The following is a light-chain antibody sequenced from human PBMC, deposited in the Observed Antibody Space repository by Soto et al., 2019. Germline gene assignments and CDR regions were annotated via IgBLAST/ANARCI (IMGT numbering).Light chain of an antibody. CDR1: QSVSSN. J-gene: IGKJ1*01. CDR3: QQYNNWPTWT. Sequence: EIVLTQSPCTLSLSPGERATLSCRASQSVSSNVACYQQKPGQAPRLLIYVASTRASGIPARFSGSGSGTEFTLTISSLQSEDFAVYYCQQYNNWPTWTFGQGTKV. V-gene: IGKV3-15*01. CDR2: VAS.